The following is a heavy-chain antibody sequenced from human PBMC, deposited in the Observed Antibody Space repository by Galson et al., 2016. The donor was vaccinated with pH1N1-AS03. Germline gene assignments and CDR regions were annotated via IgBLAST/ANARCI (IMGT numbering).Heavy chain of an antibody. V-gene: IGHV3-33*01. CDR2: IWNDGGTT. D-gene: IGHD3-22*01. CDR3: VRDDDSSGYYPDS. J-gene: IGHJ4*02. Sequence: SLRLSCAASGFTINKYGMHWVRQAPGKGLEWVAIIWNDGGTTHYADSVKGRFTISRDNSKNTLYLQINSLRAEDTAVYYCVRDDDSSGYYPDSWGREPWSPSPQ. CDR1: GFTINKYG.